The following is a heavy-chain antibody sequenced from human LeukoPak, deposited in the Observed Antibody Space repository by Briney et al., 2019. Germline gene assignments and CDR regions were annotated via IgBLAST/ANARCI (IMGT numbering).Heavy chain of an antibody. D-gene: IGHD1-1*01. Sequence: GGSLRLSCAASGFIFTSYGMHWVRQAPGKGLEWVAVIWYDGSKTEHADSVKGRFTISRDVSKNTLYLQMNSLRVEDTAVYYCARVEIWGQGTLVTVSS. V-gene: IGHV3-33*01. CDR1: GFIFTSYG. CDR3: ARVEI. J-gene: IGHJ4*02. CDR2: IWYDGSKT.